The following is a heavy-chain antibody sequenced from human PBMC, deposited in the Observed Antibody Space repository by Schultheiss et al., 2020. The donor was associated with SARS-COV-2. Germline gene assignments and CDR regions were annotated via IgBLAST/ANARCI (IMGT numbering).Heavy chain of an antibody. CDR1: GFTVSSNY. Sequence: GESLKISCAASGFTVSSNYMSWVRQAPGKGLEWVSVIYSGGNTHYADSVRGRFIISRDNSKNTLYLQMTSLRVEDTAMYYCVRDGPAASYGMDVWGQGTTVTVSS. J-gene: IGHJ6*02. D-gene: IGHD2-2*01. CDR2: IYSGGNT. CDR3: VRDGPAASYGMDV. V-gene: IGHV3-66*01.